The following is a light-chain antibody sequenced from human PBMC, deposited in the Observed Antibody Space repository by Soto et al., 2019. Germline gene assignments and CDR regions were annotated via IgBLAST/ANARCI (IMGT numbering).Light chain of an antibody. Sequence: QSVLTQPPSASGTPGQRVIISCSGSTSNIGSNTVSWYQHLPGTAPKLLIYSNNRRPSGVPDRFSGSKSGTSASLAISGLQSEDEADYYCCSYVGSYSYVFGTGTKLTVL. CDR2: SNN. V-gene: IGLV1-44*01. CDR3: CSYVGSYSYV. CDR1: TSNIGSNT. J-gene: IGLJ1*01.